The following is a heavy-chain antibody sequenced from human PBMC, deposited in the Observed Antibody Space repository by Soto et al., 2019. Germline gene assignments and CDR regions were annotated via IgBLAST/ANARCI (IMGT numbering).Heavy chain of an antibody. D-gene: IGHD6-19*01. V-gene: IGHV1-8*01. Sequence: ASVKVSCKASGYTFTSYDINWVRQATGQGLEWMGWMNPNSGNTGYAQKFQGRVTMTRNTSISTAYMELSSLRSEDTAVYYCARGSSGWTYYYYGMDVWGQGTTVTVSS. J-gene: IGHJ6*02. CDR3: ARGSSGWTYYYYGMDV. CDR1: GYTFTSYD. CDR2: MNPNSGNT.